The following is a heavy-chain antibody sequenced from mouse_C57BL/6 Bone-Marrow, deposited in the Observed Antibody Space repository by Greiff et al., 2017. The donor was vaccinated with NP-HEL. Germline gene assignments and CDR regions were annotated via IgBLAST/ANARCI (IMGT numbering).Heavy chain of an antibody. CDR1: GYSITSGYY. J-gene: IGHJ1*03. CDR2: ISYDGSN. CDR3: ARWNSNPYFDV. D-gene: IGHD2-5*01. V-gene: IGHV3-6*01. Sequence: DVQLQESGPGLVKPSQSLSLTCSVTGYSITSGYYWNWIRQFPGNKLEWMGYISYDGSNNYNPSLKNRISITRDTSKNQFFLKLNSVTTEDTATYYCARWNSNPYFDVWGTGTTVTVSS.